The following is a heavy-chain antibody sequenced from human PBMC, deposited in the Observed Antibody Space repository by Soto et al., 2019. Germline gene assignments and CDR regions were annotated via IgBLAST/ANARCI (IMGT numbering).Heavy chain of an antibody. J-gene: IGHJ5*02. Sequence: PSETLSLTCAVSSGSISSSNWWSWVRQPPGKGLEWIGEIYHSGSTNYNPSLKSRVTISVDKSKNQFSLKLSSVTAADTAVYYCAREGSRVGWFDPWGQGTLVTVSS. V-gene: IGHV4-4*02. CDR3: AREGSRVGWFDP. CDR2: IYHSGST. CDR1: SGSISSSNW.